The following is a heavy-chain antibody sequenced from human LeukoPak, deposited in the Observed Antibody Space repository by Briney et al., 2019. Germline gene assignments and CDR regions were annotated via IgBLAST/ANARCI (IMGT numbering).Heavy chain of an antibody. CDR3: ARFRGQQLPIDY. J-gene: IGHJ4*02. CDR1: GGSISSYY. D-gene: IGHD6-13*01. CDR2: IYYSGST. V-gene: IGHV4-59*08. Sequence: SETLSLTCTVSGGSISSYYWSWIRQPPGKGLEWIGYIYYSGSTNYNPSLKSRVTISVDTSKNQFSLKLSSVTAADTAVYYCARFRGQQLPIDYWGQGTLVTVSS.